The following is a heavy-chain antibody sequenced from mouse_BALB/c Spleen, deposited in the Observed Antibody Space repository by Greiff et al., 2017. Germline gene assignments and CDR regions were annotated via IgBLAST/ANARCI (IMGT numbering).Heavy chain of an antibody. CDR2: IYPGDGDT. J-gene: IGHJ3*01. CDR3: ARRDGYY. Sequence: QVQLQQSGAELARPGASVKLSCKASGYTFTSYWMQWVKQRPGQGLEWIGAIYPGDGDTRYTQKFKGKATLTADKSSSTAYMQLSSLASEDSAVYYCARRDGYYWGQGTLVTVSA. CDR1: GYTFTSYW. V-gene: IGHV1-87*01. D-gene: IGHD2-3*01.